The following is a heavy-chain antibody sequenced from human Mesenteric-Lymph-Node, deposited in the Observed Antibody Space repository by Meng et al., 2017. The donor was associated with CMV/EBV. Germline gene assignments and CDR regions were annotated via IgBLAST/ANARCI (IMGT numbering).Heavy chain of an antibody. Sequence: GESLKISCAASGFSFSSYWMTWVRQAPGKGLEWVANIKQDGSEKNYVDSVKDRFSVSRDNAKNSLYLQMDTLRAEDTAVYYCAREILEVAYSMDVWGQGTKVTVSS. V-gene: IGHV3-7*01. CDR2: IKQDGSEK. CDR1: GFSFSSYW. CDR3: AREILEVAYSMDV. J-gene: IGHJ6*02. D-gene: IGHD2-15*01.